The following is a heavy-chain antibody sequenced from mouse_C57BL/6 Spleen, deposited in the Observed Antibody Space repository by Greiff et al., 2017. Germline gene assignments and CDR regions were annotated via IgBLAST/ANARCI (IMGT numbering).Heavy chain of an antibody. CDR2: IWTGGGT. CDR3: ARNTALYYGSSLDY. J-gene: IGHJ2*01. Sequence: VQLQESGPGLVAPSQSLSITCTVSGFSLTSYAISWVRQPPGKGLEWLGVIWTGGGTNYNSALKSRLSISKDNSKSQVFLKMNSLQTDDTARYYCARNTALYYGSSLDYWGQGTTLTVSS. D-gene: IGHD1-1*01. CDR1: GFSLTSYA. V-gene: IGHV2-9-1*01.